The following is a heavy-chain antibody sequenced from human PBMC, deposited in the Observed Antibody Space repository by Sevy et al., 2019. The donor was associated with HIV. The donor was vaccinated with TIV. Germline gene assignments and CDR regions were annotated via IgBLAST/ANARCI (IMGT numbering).Heavy chain of an antibody. CDR2: ISSSSSTI. CDR3: ARDGKTVTIDYYYYYGMDV. V-gene: IGHV3-48*02. CDR1: GFTFSSYS. Sequence: GGSLRLSCAASGFTFSSYSMNWVRQAPGKGLEWVSYISSSSSTIYYADSVKGRFTISRDNAKNSLYLQMNSLRDEDTAVYYCARDGKTVTIDYYYYYGMDVWGQGTTVTVSS. J-gene: IGHJ6*02. D-gene: IGHD4-17*01.